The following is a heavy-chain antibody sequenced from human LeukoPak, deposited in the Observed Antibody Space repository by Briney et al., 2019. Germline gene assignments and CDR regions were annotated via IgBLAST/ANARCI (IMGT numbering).Heavy chain of an antibody. V-gene: IGHV4-59*01. CDR2: IYYSGST. D-gene: IGHD6-13*01. Sequence: SETLSLTCTVSGGSISSYYWSWIRQPPGKGLEWIGYIYYSGSTNYSPSLKSRVTISVDTSKNQFSLKLSSVTAADTAVYYCARDQFQQSPQANSNNIAAGNYYYYYGMDVWGQGTTVTVSS. CDR1: GGSISSYY. CDR3: ARDQFQQSPQANSNNIAAGNYYYYYGMDV. J-gene: IGHJ6*02.